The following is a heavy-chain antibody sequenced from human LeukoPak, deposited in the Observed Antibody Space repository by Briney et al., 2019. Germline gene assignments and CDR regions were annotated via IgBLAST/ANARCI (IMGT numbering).Heavy chain of an antibody. CDR3: AEDRDGDYESTFDY. D-gene: IGHD4-17*01. J-gene: IGHJ4*02. V-gene: IGHV3-30*18. Sequence: PGGSLRLSCAASGFTFSSYGMHWVRQAPGKGLEWVAVISYDGSNKYYADSVKGRFTISRDNSKNTLYLQMNSLRAEDTAVYYCAEDRDGDYESTFDYWGQGTLVTVSS. CDR1: GFTFSSYG. CDR2: ISYDGSNK.